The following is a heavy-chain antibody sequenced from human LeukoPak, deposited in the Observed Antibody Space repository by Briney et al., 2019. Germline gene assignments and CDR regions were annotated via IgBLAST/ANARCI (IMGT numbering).Heavy chain of an antibody. CDR3: ARGTTVVTPDAFDI. V-gene: IGHV3-74*01. D-gene: IGHD4-23*01. Sequence: GGPLRLSCAASGFTFSSYWMHWVRQAPGKGLVWVSRINTDGSSTSYADSVKGRFTISRDNAKNTLYLQMNSLRAEDTAVYYCARGTTVVTPDAFDIWGQGTMVTVSS. CDR1: GFTFSSYW. J-gene: IGHJ3*02. CDR2: INTDGSST.